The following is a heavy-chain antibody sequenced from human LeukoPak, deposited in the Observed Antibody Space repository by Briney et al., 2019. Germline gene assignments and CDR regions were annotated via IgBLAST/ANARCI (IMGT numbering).Heavy chain of an antibody. CDR1: GGSISSGSYY. CDR3: ARERQLVDTAMLDY. V-gene: IGHV4-61*02. Sequence: PSQTLSLTCTVSGGSISSGSYYWSWIRQPAGKGLEWIGRIYTSGSTNYNPSLKSRVTMSVDTSKNQFSLKLSSVTAADTAAYYCARERQLVDTAMLDYWGQGTLVTVSS. CDR2: IYTSGST. J-gene: IGHJ4*02. D-gene: IGHD5-18*01.